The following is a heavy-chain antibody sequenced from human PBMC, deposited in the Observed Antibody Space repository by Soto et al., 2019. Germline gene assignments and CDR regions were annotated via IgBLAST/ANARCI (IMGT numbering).Heavy chain of an antibody. CDR2: ISGSGGST. CDR3: AKDQQNMIVVVTLIFDY. V-gene: IGHV3-23*01. D-gene: IGHD3-22*01. CDR1: GFTFSSYA. Sequence: EVQLLESGGGLVQPGGSLRLSCAASGFTFSSYAMSWVRQAPGKGLEWVSDISGSGGSTYYADSVKGRFTISRDNSKNTMYLQMNSLRAEDTGVYYCAKDQQNMIVVVTLIFDYWGQGTLVTVSS. J-gene: IGHJ4*02.